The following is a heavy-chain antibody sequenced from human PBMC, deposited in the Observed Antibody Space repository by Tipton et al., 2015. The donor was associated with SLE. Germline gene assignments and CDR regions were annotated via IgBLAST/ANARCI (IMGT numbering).Heavy chain of an antibody. D-gene: IGHD3-10*01. Sequence: TLSLTCTVSGGSISSHYWRWIQQPPGKGLEWIGSIYYSGSTYSNPSLKSRVTISVDTSKNQFSLKLSSVTAADTAVYYCARDRRLEGTMVRGVVAFDIWGQGTMVTVSS. V-gene: IGHV4-59*11. CDR1: GGSISSHY. CDR2: IYYSGST. J-gene: IGHJ3*02. CDR3: ARDRRLEGTMVRGVVAFDI.